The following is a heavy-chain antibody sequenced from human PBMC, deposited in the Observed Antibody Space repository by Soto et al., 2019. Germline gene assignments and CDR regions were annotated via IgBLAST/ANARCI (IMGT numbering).Heavy chain of an antibody. CDR3: ARGLEWSGNDY. CDR1: GYFIGTGYY. CDR2: IFHSGST. V-gene: IGHV4-38-2*02. Sequence: SETLSITCTVSGYFIGTGYYWGWIRQPPGKGLEWIGNIFHSGSTYYNPSLSGRVTISLDTSKNQFSLKLTSVTAADTAVFYSARGLEWSGNDYWGQGTLVTVSS. J-gene: IGHJ4*02. D-gene: IGHD3-3*01.